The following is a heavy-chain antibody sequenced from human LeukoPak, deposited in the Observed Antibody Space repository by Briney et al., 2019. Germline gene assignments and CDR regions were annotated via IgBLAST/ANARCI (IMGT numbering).Heavy chain of an antibody. V-gene: IGHV4-39*01. J-gene: IGHJ1*01. D-gene: IGHD6-19*01. CDR3: ARHRIAVAGYSVADAEYFQH. CDR2: IYYSGST. CDR1: GGSISSSSYY. Sequence: KTSQTLSLTCTVSGGSISSSSYYWGWIRQPPGKRLEWIGSIYYSGSTYYNPSLKSRVTISVDTSKNQFSLKLSSVTAADTAVYYCARHRIAVAGYSVADAEYFQHWGQGTLVTVSS.